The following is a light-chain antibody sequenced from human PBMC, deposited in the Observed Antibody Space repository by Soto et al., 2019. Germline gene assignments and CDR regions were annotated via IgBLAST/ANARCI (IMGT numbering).Light chain of an antibody. V-gene: IGLV2-14*01. CDR1: NTDLGVYGY. CDR3: SSYTSINTYV. Sequence: QSVLAQPASVSGSFGQSITISCSGPNTDLGVYGYVSWYQHHPGKAPKLLIYDVNNRPSGISDRFSGSKSGDTASLTISGLQAEDEADYYCSSYTSINTYVFGTGTKVTVL. J-gene: IGLJ1*01. CDR2: DVN.